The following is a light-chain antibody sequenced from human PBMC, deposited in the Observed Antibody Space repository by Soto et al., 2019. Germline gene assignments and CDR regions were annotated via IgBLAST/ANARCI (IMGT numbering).Light chain of an antibody. CDR2: GAS. V-gene: IGKV3-20*01. Sequence: DIVLTQSPGTLSLSPGERATLSCRASQSVSSTYLAWYQQKPGQAPRLLIYGASSRATGIPDRFRGGGSGADFTLTISRLEPEDFAVYYCQQYGSSPFTFGPGTKVDIK. J-gene: IGKJ3*01. CDR1: QSVSSTY. CDR3: QQYGSSPFT.